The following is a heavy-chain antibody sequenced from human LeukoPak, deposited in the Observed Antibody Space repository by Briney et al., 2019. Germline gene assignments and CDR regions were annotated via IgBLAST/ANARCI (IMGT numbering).Heavy chain of an antibody. CDR3: ARDGTSAGAFDI. V-gene: IGHV1-69*13. J-gene: IGHJ3*02. D-gene: IGHD2-2*01. CDR2: IIPIFGTA. Sequence: ASVKVSCKASGGTFSSYAISWVRQAPGQGLEWMGGIIPIFGTANYAQKFQGRVTITADESTSTAYMELSSLRSEDTAVYYCARDGTSAGAFDIWGQGTMVTVSS. CDR1: GGTFSSYA.